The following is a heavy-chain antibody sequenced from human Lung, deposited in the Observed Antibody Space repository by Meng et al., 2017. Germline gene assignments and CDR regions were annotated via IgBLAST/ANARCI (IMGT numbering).Heavy chain of an antibody. CDR2: IYSGGTI. Sequence: QRVGSGGGWVQSGGSLRLSCAGSGFSVSRNYMTWVRQAPGKGLEWISIIYSGGTIYYADTVRGRFTISRHTSKNTLYLQMNNLGEEDTAMYYCARDRAAEADGRYFDLWGRGTLVTVSS. CDR3: ARDRAAEADGRYFDL. J-gene: IGHJ2*01. D-gene: IGHD6-19*01. V-gene: IGHV3-53*04. CDR1: GFSVSRNY.